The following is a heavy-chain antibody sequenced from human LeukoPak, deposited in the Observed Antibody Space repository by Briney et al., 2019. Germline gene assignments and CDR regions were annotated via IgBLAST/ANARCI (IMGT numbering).Heavy chain of an antibody. CDR3: ARAHDGYQLSRSFDP. CDR2: IYYSGST. Sequence: TSETLSLTCTVSGGSISSGGYYWSWIRQPPGKGLEWIGYIYYSGSTYYNPSLKSRVTVSVDTSKNQFSLKLSSVTAADTAVYYCARAHDGYQLSRSFDPWGQGTLVTVSS. J-gene: IGHJ5*02. CDR1: GGSISSGGYY. D-gene: IGHD2-2*01. V-gene: IGHV4-31*03.